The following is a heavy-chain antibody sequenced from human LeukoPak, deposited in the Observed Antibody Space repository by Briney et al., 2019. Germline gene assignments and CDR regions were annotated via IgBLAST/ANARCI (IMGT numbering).Heavy chain of an antibody. CDR1: GGSISSHY. Sequence: PSEPLSLPCTVSGGSISSHYWSWIRQPPGKGLEWIGYIYYRGSTNYNPSLKSRVTISVDTSKHQFSLKLSSVTAADTAVYYCARGSPYDFWSGFASYYYYYMDVWGKGTTVTVSS. D-gene: IGHD3-3*01. CDR2: IYYRGST. J-gene: IGHJ6*03. CDR3: ARGSPYDFWSGFASYYYYYMDV. V-gene: IGHV4-59*11.